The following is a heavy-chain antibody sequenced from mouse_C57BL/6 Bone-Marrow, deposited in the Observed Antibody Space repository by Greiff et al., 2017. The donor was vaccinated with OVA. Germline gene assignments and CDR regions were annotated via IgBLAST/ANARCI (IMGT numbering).Heavy chain of an antibody. Sequence: QVHVKQSGAELVRPGTSVKMSCKASGYTFTNYWIGWAKQRPGHGLEWIGDIYPGGGYTNYNEKFKGKATLTADKSSSTAYMQFSSLTSEDSAIYYCARRPAYYSNHFDYWGQGTTLTVSS. D-gene: IGHD2-5*01. CDR1: GYTFTNYW. CDR3: ARRPAYYSNHFDY. V-gene: IGHV1-63*01. CDR2: IYPGGGYT. J-gene: IGHJ2*01.